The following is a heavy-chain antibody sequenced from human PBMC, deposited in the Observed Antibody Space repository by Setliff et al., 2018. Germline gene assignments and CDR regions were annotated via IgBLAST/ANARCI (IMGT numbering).Heavy chain of an antibody. CDR3: ARDALYDSNDRNSYYGNWLDP. CDR2: IIPIYGST. V-gene: IGHV1-69*13. CDR1: GGSFSNYA. J-gene: IGHJ5*02. Sequence: SVKVSCKASGGSFSNYAIIWVRRAPGQGPEWMGGIIPIYGSTNNAEKFQGRVTFSADESMSTVYMELSSLTSADTALYYCARDALYDSNDRNSYYGNWLDPWGQGTLVTVSS. D-gene: IGHD3-22*01.